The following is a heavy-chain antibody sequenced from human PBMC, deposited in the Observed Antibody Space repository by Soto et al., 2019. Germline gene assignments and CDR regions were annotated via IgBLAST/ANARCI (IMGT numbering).Heavy chain of an antibody. CDR3: ARDVPGPIRYFDWSGPYYYYYYGMDV. CDR1: GFTFSSYS. V-gene: IGHV3-48*02. D-gene: IGHD3-9*01. CDR2: ISSSSSTI. Sequence: EVQLVESGGGLVQPGGSLRLSCAASGFTFSSYSMNWVRQAPGKGLEWVSYISSSSSTIYYADSVKGRFTISRDNAKNSLYLQMNSLRDEDTAVYYCARDVPGPIRYFDWSGPYYYYYYGMDVWGQGTTVTVSS. J-gene: IGHJ6*02.